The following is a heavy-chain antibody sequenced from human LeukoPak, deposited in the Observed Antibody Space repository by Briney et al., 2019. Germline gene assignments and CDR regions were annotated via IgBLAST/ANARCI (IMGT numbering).Heavy chain of an antibody. J-gene: IGHJ4*02. V-gene: IGHV3-21*01. Sequence: PGGSLRLSCAASGFTFSSYSMNWVRQAPGKGLEWVSSISSSGGYIYYADSVKGRFTISRDNAKNSLYLRMNSLRAEDTAVYYCARDSGTSYSSGWYDYWGQGTLVTVSS. CDR2: ISSSGGYI. CDR1: GFTFSSYS. D-gene: IGHD6-19*01. CDR3: ARDSGTSYSSGWYDY.